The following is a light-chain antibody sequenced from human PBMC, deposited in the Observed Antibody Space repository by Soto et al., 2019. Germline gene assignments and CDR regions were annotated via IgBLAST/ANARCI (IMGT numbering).Light chain of an antibody. CDR2: RNN. Sequence: QLVLTQPPSASGTPGQRVTISCSGSSSNIGSNYVYWYQQLPGTAPKLLIYRNNQRPSGVPDRFSGSKSGTSASLAISGLRSEDEADYYSAAWDDSLSGPVVFGGGTKLTVL. CDR3: AAWDDSLSGPVV. CDR1: SSNIGSNY. J-gene: IGLJ2*01. V-gene: IGLV1-47*01.